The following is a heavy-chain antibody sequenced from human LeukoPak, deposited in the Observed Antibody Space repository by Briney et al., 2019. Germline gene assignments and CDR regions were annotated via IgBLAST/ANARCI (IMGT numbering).Heavy chain of an antibody. V-gene: IGHV3-23*01. CDR3: AKDPTDFDSSGQTYFDY. CDR1: GFTFSSCA. Sequence: GGSLRLSCAASGFTFSSCAMSWVRQAPGKGLEWVSAISTSGGRTFYADSVKGRFTISRDNSKNTLYLQMNSLKAEDTAIYYCAKDPTDFDSSGQTYFDYWGQGTLATVSS. D-gene: IGHD3-22*01. CDR2: ISTSGGRT. J-gene: IGHJ4*02.